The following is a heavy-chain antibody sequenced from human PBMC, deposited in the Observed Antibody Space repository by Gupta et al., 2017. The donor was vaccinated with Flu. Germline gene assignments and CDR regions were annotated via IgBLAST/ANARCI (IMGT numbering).Heavy chain of an antibody. CDR2: ISSDANYG. CDR1: GFNFKAYA. J-gene: IGHJ1*01. V-gene: IGHV3-21*01. D-gene: IGHD3-16*02. CDR3: TRDLYRFQG. Sequence: LSCATSGFNFKAYAMNWVRQAPGKGLEGVASISSDANYGHYADSLKGRFTISKDYAKSSLYLQMTRRRAEDTAVYYCTRDLYRFQGGGQGCQVSV.